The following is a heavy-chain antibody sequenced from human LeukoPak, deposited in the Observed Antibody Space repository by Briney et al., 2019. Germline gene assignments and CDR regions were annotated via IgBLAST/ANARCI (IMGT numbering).Heavy chain of an antibody. D-gene: IGHD3-22*01. CDR3: AKCNGYGLIDI. V-gene: IGHV4-61*02. J-gene: IGHJ3*02. CDR1: GYSISSGNF. CDR2: IYTSGST. Sequence: SAPLSLPCTVPGYSISSGNFWSWLRQPAGKGLEWIGRIYTSGSTNYNPSLKSRVTISVDTSKNQFSLKLSSVTAADTAVYYCAKCNGYGLIDIWGQGTMVTVSS.